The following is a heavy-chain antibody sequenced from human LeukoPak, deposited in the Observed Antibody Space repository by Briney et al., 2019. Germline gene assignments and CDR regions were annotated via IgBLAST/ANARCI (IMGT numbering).Heavy chain of an antibody. CDR3: AKNWGPLDR. CDR1: GFTFSDFS. CDR2: IDHAGTNAGT. D-gene: IGHD3-16*01. Sequence: GGSLRLCCAASGFTFSDFSMTWVRQAPGKGLEWVSSIDHAGTNAGTYYADSVKGRFTISRDNSKNTLCLQLNSLRADDTAVYYCAKNWGPLDRGGKGTRVTVFS. V-gene: IGHV3-23*03. J-gene: IGHJ3*01.